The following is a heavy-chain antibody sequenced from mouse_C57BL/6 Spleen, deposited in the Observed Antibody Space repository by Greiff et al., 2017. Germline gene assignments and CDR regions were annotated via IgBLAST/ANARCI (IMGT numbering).Heavy chain of an antibody. J-gene: IGHJ4*01. Sequence: EVQLVESGGGLVKPGGSLKLSCAASGFTFSSYTMSWVRQTPEKRLEWVATISGGGGNTYYPDSVKGRFTISRDNAKNTLYLQMSSLRSEDTALYYCARQGDYVGYAMDYWGQGTSVTVSS. CDR2: ISGGGGNT. CDR3: ARQGDYVGYAMDY. CDR1: GFTFSSYT. D-gene: IGHD2-4*01. V-gene: IGHV5-9*01.